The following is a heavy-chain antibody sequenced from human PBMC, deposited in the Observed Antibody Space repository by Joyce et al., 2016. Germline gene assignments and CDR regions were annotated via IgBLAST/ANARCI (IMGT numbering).Heavy chain of an antibody. CDR3: ASSIIMIGGY. V-gene: IGHV3-72*01. CDR1: GFTFSDRF. CDR2: IRNKANRYTT. J-gene: IGHJ4*02. D-gene: IGHD3-22*01. Sequence: EVQLVESGGGLVQPGGSLRLSCAASGFTFSDRFMDWVRQAPGKGREWVGRIRNKANRYTTEYAASVKGRFTISRDDSKNSLYLQMNSLKTEDTAVYYCASSIIMIGGYWGQGTLVTVSS.